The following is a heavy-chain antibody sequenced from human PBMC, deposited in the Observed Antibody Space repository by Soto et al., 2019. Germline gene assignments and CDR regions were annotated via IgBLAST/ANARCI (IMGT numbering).Heavy chain of an antibody. Sequence: SETLSLTCFVSGTSISSTYWWTWVRQSPGKGLEWIGYIYYSGSTNYNPSPKSRVTISVDTSKNQFSLKLSSVTAADTAVYYCARHPTGGAWGQGTLVTSPQ. CDR3: ARHPTGGA. D-gene: IGHD3-10*01. CDR1: GTSISSTYW. V-gene: IGHV4-59*08. J-gene: IGHJ5*02. CDR2: IYYSGST.